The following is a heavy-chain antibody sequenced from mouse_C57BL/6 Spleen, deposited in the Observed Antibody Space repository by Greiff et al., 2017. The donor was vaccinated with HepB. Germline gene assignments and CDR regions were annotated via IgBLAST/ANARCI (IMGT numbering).Heavy chain of an antibody. CDR1: GFTFSSYG. J-gene: IGHJ3*01. V-gene: IGHV5-6*01. Sequence: EVQVVEPGGDLVKPGGSLKLSCAASGFTFSSYGMFWVRQTPDKRLEWVATISSGGSYTYYPNSVKGRFTISRDNAKNTLYLQMSRLKSEDTAMYYCARPPCGYDDGAWFAYWGQGTLVTVSA. CDR3: ARPPCGYDDGAWFAY. D-gene: IGHD2-2*01. CDR2: ISSGGSYT.